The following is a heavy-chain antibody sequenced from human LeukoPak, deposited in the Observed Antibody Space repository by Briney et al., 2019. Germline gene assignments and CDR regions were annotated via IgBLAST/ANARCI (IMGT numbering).Heavy chain of an antibody. J-gene: IGHJ4*02. D-gene: IGHD3-3*02. CDR1: GFTVDDYA. V-gene: IGHV3-9*01. CDR2: ISWDSGSI. CDR3: AKGLIFGVLSVISE. Sequence: GGSLRLSCAASGFTVDDYAMHWVRQAPGKGLEWVSGISWDSGSIDDADSVNGRFTISRDNASNSLYLQMNSLTADDTALYCCAKGLIFGVLSVISEWGQGTLVTVSS.